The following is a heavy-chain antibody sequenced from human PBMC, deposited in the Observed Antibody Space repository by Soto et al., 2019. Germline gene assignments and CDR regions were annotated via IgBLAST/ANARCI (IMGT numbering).Heavy chain of an antibody. D-gene: IGHD3-22*01. CDR2: ISYDGSNK. V-gene: IGHV3-30-3*01. CDR3: EREGRARDYYASSGYYRF. J-gene: IGHJ4*02. Sequence: GWSLRLSCAASGFTFSSYAMHWVRQAPGKGLEWVAVISYDGSNKYYADSVKGRFTISRDNSKNTLYLQMNSLRAEDTAVYYCEREGRARDYYASSGYYRFWGQGTLVTVSS. CDR1: GFTFSSYA.